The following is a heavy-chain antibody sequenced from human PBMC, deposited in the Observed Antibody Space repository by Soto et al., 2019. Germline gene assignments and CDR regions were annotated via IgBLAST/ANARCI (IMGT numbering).Heavy chain of an antibody. J-gene: IGHJ5*02. CDR2: IRSSSSSI. Sequence: PGGSLRLSCAASGFGFSSYSMNWVRQAPGKGLEWVSHIRSSSSSIYYADSVKGRFTISRDNAENSLFPQMNSLRDEDTAVYYCARDRGNWFDPWGQGTLVTVSS. CDR1: GFGFSSYS. CDR3: ARDRGNWFDP. V-gene: IGHV3-48*02.